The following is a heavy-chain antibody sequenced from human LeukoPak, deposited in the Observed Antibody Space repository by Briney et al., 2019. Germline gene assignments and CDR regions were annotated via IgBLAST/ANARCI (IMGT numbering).Heavy chain of an antibody. CDR3: TGTIFGVLVDY. CDR1: GFTFSGSA. Sequence: GGSLRLSCAASGFTFSGSATHWVRQASGKGLEWVGRIRSKANSYATAYAASVKGRFTISRDDSKNTAYLQMNSLKTEDTAVYYCTGTIFGVLVDYWGQGTLVTVSS. CDR2: IRSKANSYAT. J-gene: IGHJ4*02. V-gene: IGHV3-73*01. D-gene: IGHD3-3*01.